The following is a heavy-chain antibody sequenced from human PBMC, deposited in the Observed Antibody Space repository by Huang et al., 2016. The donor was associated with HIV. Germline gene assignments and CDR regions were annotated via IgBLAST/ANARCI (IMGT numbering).Heavy chain of an antibody. Sequence: QGQLVESGGGVVQPGRSLRLSCVASGFSFTSYDMQWVRQVPGKGLDWVSVVSNDGNEKYYADSVKGRFTISRDNFKNTLYLQSNSLRTGDTAVYFCLPAGHVSHYYYMDVWGKGTTVIVSS. CDR3: LPAGHVSHYYYMDV. V-gene: IGHV3-30*03. CDR1: GFSFTSYD. J-gene: IGHJ6*03. CDR2: VSNDGNEK.